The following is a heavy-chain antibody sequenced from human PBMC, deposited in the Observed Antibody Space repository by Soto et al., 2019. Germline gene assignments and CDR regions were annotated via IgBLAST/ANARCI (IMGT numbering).Heavy chain of an antibody. CDR3: ARRLNLGSFDH. V-gene: IGHV4-59*01. D-gene: IGHD3-10*01. CDR1: GVSLTGYH. Sequence: SGTLSLTCNVSGVSLTGYHWNWIRQPPGKTLEWIGFVYYSGSVSYNPSLKGRASISVDRSKNQFSLRLTSVTAADTAVYYCARRLNLGSFDHWGQGTLVTVSS. CDR2: VYYSGSV. J-gene: IGHJ5*02.